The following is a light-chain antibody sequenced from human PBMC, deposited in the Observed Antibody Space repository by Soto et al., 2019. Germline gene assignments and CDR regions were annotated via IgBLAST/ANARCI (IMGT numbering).Light chain of an antibody. Sequence: EIVLTQSPATLSLSPGDRVTLSCRASQTVGRYLSWYQHSPGQGPRLLVYDASNRATGIPARFSGSGSETDFTLTISSLEPEDFAVYYFQQPLHSPITFGQGTRLEI. CDR1: QTVGRY. V-gene: IGKV3-11*01. CDR3: QQPLHSPIT. CDR2: DAS. J-gene: IGKJ5*01.